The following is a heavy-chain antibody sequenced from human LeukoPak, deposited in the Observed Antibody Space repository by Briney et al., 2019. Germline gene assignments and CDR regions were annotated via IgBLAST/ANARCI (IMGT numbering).Heavy chain of an antibody. J-gene: IGHJ4*02. CDR3: TRYNNDHFDY. CDR1: GFTFGGYG. Sequence: HSGRSLRLSCAGSGFTFGGYGMHWFRQTPGKGLEWVAVIAYDGSRAFYADSVKGRFTISRDNSKNTMSVQMDDLRAEDTAVYYCTRYNNDHFDYWGQGTLVTVSS. CDR2: IAYDGSRA. D-gene: IGHD1-14*01. V-gene: IGHV3-33*01.